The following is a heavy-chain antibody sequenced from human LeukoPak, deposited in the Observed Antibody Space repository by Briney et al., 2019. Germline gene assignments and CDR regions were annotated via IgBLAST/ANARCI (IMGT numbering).Heavy chain of an antibody. CDR2: IYYTGST. D-gene: IGHD1-1*01. J-gene: IGHJ4*02. V-gene: IGHV4-39*01. CDR3: ARRQFNYRSDY. CDR1: GGSISSSNYY. Sequence: PSETLSLTCTVSGGSISSSNYYWACIRQPPGKGLQWIASIYYTGSTYYNTSLESRVSISVDTSKNQFSLRLSSVTAADTAVYFCARRQFNYRSDYWGRGTLVAV.